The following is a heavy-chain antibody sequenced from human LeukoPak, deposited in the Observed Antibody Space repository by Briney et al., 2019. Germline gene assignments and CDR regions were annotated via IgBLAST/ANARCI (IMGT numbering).Heavy chain of an antibody. D-gene: IGHD3-3*01. Sequence: PGGSLRLSCAASGFTFSSYAMSWVRQAPGKGLEWVSAISGSGGSTYYADSVKGRFTISRDNSKNTLYLQMNSLRAEDTAVYYCAKDLEVHRDFWSGYPDYWGQGTLVTVSS. J-gene: IGHJ4*02. CDR2: ISGSGGST. V-gene: IGHV3-23*01. CDR1: GFTFSSYA. CDR3: AKDLEVHRDFWSGYPDY.